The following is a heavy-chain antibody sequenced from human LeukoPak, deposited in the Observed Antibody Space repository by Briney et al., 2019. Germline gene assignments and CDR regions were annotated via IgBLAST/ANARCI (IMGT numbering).Heavy chain of an antibody. D-gene: IGHD5-18*01. CDR1: GYTFTGYY. CDR2: INPNSADT. J-gene: IGHJ4*02. CDR3: GRFFSYGQTYYLDY. V-gene: IGHV1-2*02. Sequence: ASVKVSCKASGYTFTGYYIHWVRQAPGQGLEWMGWINPNSADTNYAQKFQGRVTMTRDTSISTAYMELSSLRSDGTAVYYCGRFFSYGQTYYLDYWGQGTLVTVSS.